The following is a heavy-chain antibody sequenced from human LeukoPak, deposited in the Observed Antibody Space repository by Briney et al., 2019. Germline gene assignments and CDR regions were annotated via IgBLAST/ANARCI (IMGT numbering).Heavy chain of an antibody. CDR1: GYTFTDNY. CDR2: INPLSGGP. Sequence: GASVKVSCKASGYTFTDNYIHWVRQAPGQGLEWMGRINPLSGGPMYAQKFQGRVTMTRDTSLSTAYIELNGLKSDDTAIYYWAREGIKIFGGWAPFDPWGQGTLVTVS. V-gene: IGHV1-2*06. J-gene: IGHJ5*02. CDR3: AREGIKIFGGWAPFDP. D-gene: IGHD3-3*01.